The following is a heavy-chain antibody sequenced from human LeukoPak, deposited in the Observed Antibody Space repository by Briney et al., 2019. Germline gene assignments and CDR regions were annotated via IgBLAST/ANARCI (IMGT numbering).Heavy chain of an antibody. CDR3: ARDGYSYGLYFDY. V-gene: IGHV3-21*01. Sequence: GGSLRLSCAASGFTFSSYAMSWVRQAPGKGLEWVSSISSSSSYIYYADSVKGRFTIPRDNAKNSLYLQMNSLRAEDTAVYYCARDGYSYGLYFDYWGQGTLVTVSS. CDR1: GFTFSSYA. J-gene: IGHJ4*02. CDR2: ISSSSSYI. D-gene: IGHD5-18*01.